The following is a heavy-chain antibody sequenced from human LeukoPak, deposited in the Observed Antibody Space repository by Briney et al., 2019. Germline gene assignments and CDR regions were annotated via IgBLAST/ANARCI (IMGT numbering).Heavy chain of an antibody. CDR2: IYSGGST. CDR3: ARGAVAGSFDY. CDR1: GFTVSSNY. Sequence: PGGSLRLSCAASGFTVSSNYMSWVRQAPGKGLQWVSVIYSGGSTYYADSVKGRFTISRDNSENTLYLQMSRLRAEDTAVYYCARGAVAGSFDYWGQGTLVTVSS. D-gene: IGHD6-19*01. J-gene: IGHJ4*02. V-gene: IGHV3-66*01.